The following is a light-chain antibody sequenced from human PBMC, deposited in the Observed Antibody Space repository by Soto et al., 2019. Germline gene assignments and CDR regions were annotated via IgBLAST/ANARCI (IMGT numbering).Light chain of an antibody. V-gene: IGKV3-15*01. CDR2: GAS. J-gene: IGKJ1*01. CDR3: QQYNNWPSWT. CDR1: QSVGSN. Sequence: VLTQSPGTLSLTSGERVTLSVRARQSVGSNLAWYQQKPGQAPRLLIYGASTRATGIPARFSGSGSGTEFTLTISSLQSEDFAVYYCQQYNNWPSWTFGQGTKVDIK.